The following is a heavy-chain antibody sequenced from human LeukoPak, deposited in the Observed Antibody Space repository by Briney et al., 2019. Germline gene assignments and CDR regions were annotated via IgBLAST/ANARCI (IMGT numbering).Heavy chain of an antibody. J-gene: IGHJ4*02. Sequence: GGSLRLSCAASGFTFSDYYMSWIRQAPGNGLEWVSYISTSGGSIYYADSVKGRFTISRDNSKNSLSLHMNSLRAEDTAVYYCARARSSSFVVVVTAYYFDYWGQGTPVTVSS. CDR3: ARARSSSFVVVVTAYYFDY. CDR1: GFTFSDYY. V-gene: IGHV3-11*01. D-gene: IGHD2-21*02. CDR2: ISTSGGSI.